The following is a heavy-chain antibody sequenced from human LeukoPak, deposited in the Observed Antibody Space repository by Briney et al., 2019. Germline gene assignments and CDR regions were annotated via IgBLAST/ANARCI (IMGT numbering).Heavy chain of an antibody. J-gene: IGHJ4*02. D-gene: IGHD3-22*01. Sequence: SETLSLTCTVSGGSISSGSYYWSWIRQPAGKGLEWIGRIYTSGSTNYNPSLKSRVTISVDTSKNQFSLKLSSVTAADTAVYYCARANSYDGSGHYYEFAYWGQGTLVTVSS. CDR3: ARANSYDGSGHYYEFAY. CDR2: IYTSGST. CDR1: GGSISSGSYY. V-gene: IGHV4-61*02.